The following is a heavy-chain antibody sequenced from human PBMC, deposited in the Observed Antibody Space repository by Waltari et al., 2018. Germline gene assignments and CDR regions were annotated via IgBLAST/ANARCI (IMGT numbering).Heavy chain of an antibody. D-gene: IGHD6-13*01. Sequence: EVQLLESGGGLVQPGGSLRLSCAASGFTFSSYAMSGVRQASGKGLDWVSLISGSGGNTYYADSVKGRVTISRDNSKNTLYLQMNSLRVDDTAVYYCVIRSRAADGKGYFDYWGQGTQVTVSS. J-gene: IGHJ4*02. V-gene: IGHV3-23*01. CDR1: GFTFSSYA. CDR3: VIRSRAADGKGYFDY. CDR2: ISGSGGNT.